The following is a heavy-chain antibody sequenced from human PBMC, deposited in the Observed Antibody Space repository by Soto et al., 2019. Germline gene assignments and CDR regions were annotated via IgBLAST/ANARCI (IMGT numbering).Heavy chain of an antibody. J-gene: IGHJ5*02. V-gene: IGHV4-30-4*01. Sequence: SETLSLTCTVSGGSISSGDYYWSWIRQPQGKGLEWIGYIYYSGSTYYNPSLKSRVTISVDTSKNQFSLKLSSVTAADTAVYYCARAHTNYYDSSGYQYNWFDPWGQGTLVTVSS. CDR3: ARAHTNYYDSSGYQYNWFDP. CDR2: IYYSGST. D-gene: IGHD3-22*01. CDR1: GGSISSGDYY.